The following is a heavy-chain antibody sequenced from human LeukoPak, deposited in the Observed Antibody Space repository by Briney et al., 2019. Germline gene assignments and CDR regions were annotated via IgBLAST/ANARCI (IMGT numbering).Heavy chain of an antibody. J-gene: IGHJ4*02. D-gene: IGHD2-15*01. V-gene: IGHV4-34*01. CDR1: GGSFSGYY. CDR3: ARGCSPNIIVVLAAIHFDY. CDR2: INHSGSP. Sequence: PSETLSLTCAVYGGSFSGYYWSWIRQPPGKGLEWIAEINHSGSPNYNPSFKSRVTISVNTSKNQFSLKLSSVTDADTAVYYCARGCSPNIIVVLAAIHFDYWGQGTLVSVRS.